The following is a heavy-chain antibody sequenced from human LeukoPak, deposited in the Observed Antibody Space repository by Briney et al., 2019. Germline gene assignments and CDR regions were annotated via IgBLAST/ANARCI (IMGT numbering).Heavy chain of an antibody. CDR3: ARVCSGGSCYEFSGGYFDY. D-gene: IGHD2-15*01. V-gene: IGHV6-1*01. CDR2: TYYRSKWYN. Sequence: SQTLSLTCAISGDSVSSNSAAWTWIRQSPSRGLEWLGRTYYRSKWYNDYAVSVKSRITINPDTSKNQFSLQLNSVTPEDTAVYYCARVCSGGSCYEFSGGYFDYWGQGTLVTVSS. J-gene: IGHJ4*02. CDR1: GDSVSSNSAA.